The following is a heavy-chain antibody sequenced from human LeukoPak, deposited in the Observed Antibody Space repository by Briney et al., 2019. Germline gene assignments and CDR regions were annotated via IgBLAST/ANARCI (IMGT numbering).Heavy chain of an antibody. J-gene: IGHJ4*02. CDR1: GFTVSTYF. D-gene: IGHD1-26*01. V-gene: IGHV3-53*01. CDR2: IYSGGST. Sequence: GRSLRLSCAASGFTVSTYFMSWVRQAPGKGLEWVSVIYSGGSTFYADSVKGRFTISRDNSKNTLYLQMNSLRAEDTAVYYCARGEDVVGALFDSWGQGTLVTVSS. CDR3: ARGEDVVGALFDS.